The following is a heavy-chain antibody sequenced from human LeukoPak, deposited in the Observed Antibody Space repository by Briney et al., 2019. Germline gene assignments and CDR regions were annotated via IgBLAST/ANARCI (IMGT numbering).Heavy chain of an antibody. V-gene: IGHV3-7*03. J-gene: IGHJ4*02. D-gene: IGHD1-7*01. CDR2: IKEDGSEK. CDR3: AKALGAGTTSYFDY. CDR1: GSTFRNYW. Sequence: GGSLRLSCAGSGSTFRNYWMNWVRQAPGKGLEWVANIKEDGSEKYYVDSVKGRFTISRDNAKNSLYLQMNSLRAEDMALYYCAKALGAGTTSYFDYWGQGTLVTVSS.